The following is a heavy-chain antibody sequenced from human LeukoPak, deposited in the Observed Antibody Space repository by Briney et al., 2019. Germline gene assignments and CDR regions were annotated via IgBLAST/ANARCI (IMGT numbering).Heavy chain of an antibody. V-gene: IGHV3-23*01. J-gene: IGHJ6*03. D-gene: IGHD1-1*01. CDR1: GFTFSSYD. Sequence: GGSLRLSCAAPGFTFSSYDMSWVRQAPGKGLEWVSSITTSGGSTFYADSVMGRLTISRDNSRNTLYLQMNSLSAEDTAIYYCAKRGNPTVGHHYLDVWGKGTTVSVSS. CDR3: AKRGNPTVGHHYLDV. CDR2: ITTSGGST.